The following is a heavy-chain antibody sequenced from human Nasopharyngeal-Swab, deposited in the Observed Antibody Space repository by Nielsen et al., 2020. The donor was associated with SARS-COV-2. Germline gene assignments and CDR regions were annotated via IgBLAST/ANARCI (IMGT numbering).Heavy chain of an antibody. D-gene: IGHD3-22*01. CDR2: ISYDGSNK. CDR3: ASPPLDSSGYYYGSHY. CDR1: GFTFSSSA. J-gene: IGHJ4*02. V-gene: IGHV3-30-3*01. Sequence: LSLTCAASGFTFSSSAMHWVRQAPGKGLEWVAVISYDGSNKYFADSVKGRFTISRDNSKNTLYLQMNSLRAEDTAVYYCASPPLDSSGYYYGSHYWGRGTLVTVSS.